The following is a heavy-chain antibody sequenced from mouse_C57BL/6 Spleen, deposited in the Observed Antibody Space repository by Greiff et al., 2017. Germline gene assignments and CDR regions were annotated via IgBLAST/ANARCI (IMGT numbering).Heavy chain of an antibody. CDR2: INPSNGGT. CDR1: GYTFTGYY. CDR3: AGDDYDVGCDY. V-gene: IGHV1-42*01. D-gene: IGHD2-4*01. Sequence: EVQLQQSGPELVKPGASVKISCKASGYTFTGYYMNWVKQSPEKSLEWIGEINPSNGGTTYNQKFKAKATLTVDKSSSTAYMQLKSLTSEDSAVYYSAGDDYDVGCDYWGQGTTLTVSS. J-gene: IGHJ2*01.